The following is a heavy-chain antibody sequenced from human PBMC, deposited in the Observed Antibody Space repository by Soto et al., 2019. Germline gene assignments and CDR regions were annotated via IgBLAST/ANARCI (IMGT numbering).Heavy chain of an antibody. D-gene: IGHD3-3*01. V-gene: IGHV4-61*01. J-gene: IGHJ6*02. CDR1: GGSVSSGSYY. CDR3: ARDLTYYDFWSGYEHYYYYGMDV. CDR2: IYYSGST. Sequence: PSETLSLTCTVSGGSVSSGSYYWSWIRQPPGKGLEWIGYIYYSGSTNYNPSLKSRVTISVDTSKNQFSLKLSSVTAADTAVYYCARDLTYYDFWSGYEHYYYYGMDVWGQGTTVTVSS.